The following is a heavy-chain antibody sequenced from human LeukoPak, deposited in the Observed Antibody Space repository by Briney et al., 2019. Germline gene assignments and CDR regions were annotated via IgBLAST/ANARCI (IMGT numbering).Heavy chain of an antibody. Sequence: PSETLSLTCTVSGGSISSYYWSWIRQPPGKGLEWIGYIYFIGSPKYNPSLKSRVTISLDKSRKQLSLNLTSVTAADTAVYYCARTSASYYYYIDVWGKGTTVTISS. CDR1: GGSISSYY. V-gene: IGHV4-59*01. D-gene: IGHD3-3*01. CDR2: IYFIGSP. CDR3: ARTSASYYYYIDV. J-gene: IGHJ6*03.